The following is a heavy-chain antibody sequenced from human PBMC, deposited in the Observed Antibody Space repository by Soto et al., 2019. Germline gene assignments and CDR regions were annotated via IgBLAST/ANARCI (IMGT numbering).Heavy chain of an antibody. CDR3: ARGDPAPRQAEY. V-gene: IGHV3-33*01. Sequence: QVQLLDFGGGVVQPGKSLRLSCAASGYAFRSYGMHWVRQAPGKGPEWVAAVVSAGNKQHYSDAVKGRFTISKDNSKNMLVLEMPDVRVEDTAIYYCARGDPAPRQAEYWGQGTQVTV. D-gene: IGHD3-16*01. CDR2: VVSAGNKQ. J-gene: IGHJ4*02. CDR1: GYAFRSYG.